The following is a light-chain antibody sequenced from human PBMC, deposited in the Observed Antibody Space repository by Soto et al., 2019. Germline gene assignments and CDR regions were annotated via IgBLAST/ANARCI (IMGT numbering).Light chain of an antibody. CDR2: GAS. Sequence: EIVMTQSPATLSVSPGERATLSCRASQSVSSNLAWYQQKPGQAPRLLIYGASTRSTGIPARFRGSVSGTEFTLNNSSLQSEDFAVYYCQQYNNCPPWTFGQGTKVEIK. V-gene: IGKV3-15*01. CDR3: QQYNNCPPWT. CDR1: QSVSSN. J-gene: IGKJ1*01.